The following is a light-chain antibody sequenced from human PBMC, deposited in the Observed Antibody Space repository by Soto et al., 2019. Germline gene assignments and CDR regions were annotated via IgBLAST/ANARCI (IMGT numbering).Light chain of an antibody. CDR3: QQYGSSPLT. CDR2: GAS. Sequence: EIVLTQSPATLSLYPGERATLSCRASQSVSSSYLAWYQQKPGQAPRLLIYGASSRATGIPDRFSGSGSGTDFTLTISRLEPEDFAVYYCQQYGSSPLTFGGGAKVDIK. J-gene: IGKJ4*01. CDR1: QSVSSSY. V-gene: IGKV3-20*01.